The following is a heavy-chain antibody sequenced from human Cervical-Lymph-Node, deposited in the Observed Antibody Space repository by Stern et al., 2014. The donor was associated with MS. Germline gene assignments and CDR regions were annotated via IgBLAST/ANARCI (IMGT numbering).Heavy chain of an antibody. CDR2: INPSTGSS. V-gene: IGHV1-46*01. Sequence: QVQLVQSGPEVKKPGASVRLSCKASGYTFTSHYMHWVRQAPGQGLEWMGLINPSTGSSIYAQRFQGRVAMTRDTSSTTVYLELSSLTSEETALYYCARDVARKYYFDSWGQGTLVTVSS. CDR3: ARDVARKYYFDS. D-gene: IGHD2-21*01. CDR1: GYTFTSHY. J-gene: IGHJ4*02.